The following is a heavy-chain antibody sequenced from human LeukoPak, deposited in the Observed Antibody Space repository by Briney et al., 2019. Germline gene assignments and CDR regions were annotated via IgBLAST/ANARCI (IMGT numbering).Heavy chain of an antibody. D-gene: IGHD1-14*01. CDR1: GYTFTSYD. J-gene: IGHJ6*03. Sequence: ASVKVSCKASGYTFTSYDINWVRQATGQGLEWMGWMNPNSGNTGYAQKFQGRVTITRNTSISTAYMELSSLRSEDTAVYYCARDPRKVDYYYYYMDVWGKGTTVTISS. CDR2: MNPNSGNT. CDR3: ARDPRKVDYYYYYMDV. V-gene: IGHV1-8*03.